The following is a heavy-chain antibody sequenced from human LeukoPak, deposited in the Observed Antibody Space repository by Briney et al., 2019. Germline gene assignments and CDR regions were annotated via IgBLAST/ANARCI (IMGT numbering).Heavy chain of an antibody. Sequence: GGSLRLSCAASGFTFSSYSMNWVRQAPGKGLEWVSHISGGSGVISYADSVKGRFTISRDNAKNSLYLQMNSLRDEDTAVYFCARDYMYSSDCWGRGTLVTVSS. J-gene: IGHJ4*02. CDR1: GFTFSSYS. CDR2: ISGGSGVI. V-gene: IGHV3-48*02. CDR3: ARDYMYSSDC.